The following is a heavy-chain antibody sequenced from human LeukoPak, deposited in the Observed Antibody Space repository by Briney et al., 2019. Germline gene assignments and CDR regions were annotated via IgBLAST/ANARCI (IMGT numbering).Heavy chain of an antibody. CDR1: GGSISSYY. V-gene: IGHV4-4*07. CDR3: ARDFYGSGSYYIDY. J-gene: IGHJ4*02. D-gene: IGHD3-10*01. CDR2: IYTSGST. Sequence: SETLSLTCTVSGGSISSYYWSWIRQPAGKGLEWIGRIYTSGSTNYNPSLKSRVTMSVDMSKNQFSLKLSSVTAADTAVYYCARDFYGSGSYYIDYWGQGTLVTVSS.